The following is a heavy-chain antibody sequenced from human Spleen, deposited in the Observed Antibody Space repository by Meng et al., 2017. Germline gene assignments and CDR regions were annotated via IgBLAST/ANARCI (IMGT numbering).Heavy chain of an antibody. D-gene: IGHD3-22*01. J-gene: IGHJ2*01. CDR3: ARVNYYDSSGQNWYFDL. CDR1: GGSSRRGGYS. CDR2: IYYSGST. V-gene: IGHV4-31*03. Sequence: LLMHAGPGLGTPSTPLALTCTFSGGSSRRGGYSWSWIRQRPGKGLEWIGYIYYSGSTYYNPSLKSRLTISVDTSKNQFSLKLSSVTAADTAVYYCARVNYYDSSGQNWYFDLWGRGTLVTVSS.